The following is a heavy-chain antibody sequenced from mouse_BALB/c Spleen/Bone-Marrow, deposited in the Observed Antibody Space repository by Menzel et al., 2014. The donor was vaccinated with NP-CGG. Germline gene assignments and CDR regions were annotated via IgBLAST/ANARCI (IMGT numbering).Heavy chain of an antibody. CDR1: GYSFTGYF. CDR2: INPYNGDT. Sequence: VQLKESGPELVKPGASVKISCKASGYSFTGYFMNWVKQSHGKSLEWIGRINPYNGDTFYNQKFKGKATLTVDKSSSTARMELLSLTSEDSAVYYCGGQDGYYGGFAYWGQGTLVTVSA. CDR3: GGQDGYYGGFAY. V-gene: IGHV1-37*01. J-gene: IGHJ3*01. D-gene: IGHD2-3*01.